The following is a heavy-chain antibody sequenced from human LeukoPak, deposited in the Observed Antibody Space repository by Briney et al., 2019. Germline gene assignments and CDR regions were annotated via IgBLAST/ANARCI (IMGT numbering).Heavy chain of an antibody. CDR2: ISSSGSTI. Sequence: GGSLRLSCAASGFTFSSYEMNWVRQAPGEGLEWVSYISSSGSTIYYADSVKGRFTISRDNAKNSLYLQMNSLRAEDTAVYYCARDGLQLEHFFDYWGQGTLVTVSS. CDR1: GFTFSSYE. V-gene: IGHV3-48*03. D-gene: IGHD6-6*01. CDR3: ARDGLQLEHFFDY. J-gene: IGHJ4*02.